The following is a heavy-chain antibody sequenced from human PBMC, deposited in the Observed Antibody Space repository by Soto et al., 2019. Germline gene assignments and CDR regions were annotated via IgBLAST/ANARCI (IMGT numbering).Heavy chain of an antibody. J-gene: IGHJ3*01. CDR2: ISTYGGNT. Sequence: QVQMVQSGAEVKKPGASVKVSCRASGYTFTNYGVIWVRRAPGQGLEWLGLISTYGGNTNYAQRLQDRVTLTIDTSESTAYLELRSLKSDDTAVDYCARGKGLMAGHDLPSFYVWGQGTMVSVSS. CDR3: ARGKGLMAGHDLPSFYV. CDR1: GYTFTNYG. D-gene: IGHD2-8*01. V-gene: IGHV1-18*04.